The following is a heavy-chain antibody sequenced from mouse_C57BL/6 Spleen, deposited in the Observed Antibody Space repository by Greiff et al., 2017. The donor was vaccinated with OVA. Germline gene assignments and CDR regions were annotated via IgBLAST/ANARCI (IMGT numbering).Heavy chain of an antibody. J-gene: IGHJ1*03. CDR3: ARSPRSSGWYFDV. V-gene: IGHV3-8*01. D-gene: IGHD1-1*01. CDR2: ISYSGST. CDR1: GYSITSDY. Sequence: EVQRVESGPGLAKPSQTLSLTCSVTGYSITSDYWNWIRKFPGNKLEYMGYISYSGSTYYNPSLKSRISITRDTSKNQYYLQLNSVTTEDTATYYCARSPRSSGWYFDVWGTGTTVTVSS.